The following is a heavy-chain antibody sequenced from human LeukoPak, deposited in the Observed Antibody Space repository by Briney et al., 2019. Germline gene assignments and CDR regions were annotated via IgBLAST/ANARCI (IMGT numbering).Heavy chain of an antibody. J-gene: IGHJ5*01. V-gene: IGHV4-59*01. Sequence: SETLSLTCTVSGGSISSYYWSWIRQPPGKGLEWIGYIYYSGSTNYKPSLKSRVTISVDTSKNQFSLKLSSVTAADTAVYYCARALGRYFDWFVSWGQGTLVTVSS. CDR2: IYYSGST. CDR1: GGSISSYY. D-gene: IGHD3-9*01. CDR3: ARALGRYFDWFVS.